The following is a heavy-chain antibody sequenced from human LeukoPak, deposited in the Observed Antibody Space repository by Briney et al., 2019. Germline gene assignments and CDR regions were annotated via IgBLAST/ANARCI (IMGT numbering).Heavy chain of an antibody. D-gene: IGHD2-8*01. CDR2: SKHSGSS. CDR1: GGSFRGYY. V-gene: IGHV4-34*01. CDR3: ARGIVLTVYASFDY. J-gene: IGHJ4*02. Sequence: PSDTLSLTCAVSGGSFRGYYWTWIRQPPGKGLEWIGESKHSGSSNTNPALKSRVSITMDTAKNQFSLKLSSVTATDTAVYYCARGIVLTVYASFDYWGLGTLVTVSS.